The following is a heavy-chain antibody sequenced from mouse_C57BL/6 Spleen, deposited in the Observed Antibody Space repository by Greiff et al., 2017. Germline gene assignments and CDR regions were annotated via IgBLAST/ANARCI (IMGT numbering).Heavy chain of an antibody. Sequence: VQLQQSGPELVKPGASVKMSCKASGYTFTDYNMHWVKQSHGKSLEWIGYINPNNGGTSYNQKFKGKATLTVNKSSSTAYMELRSLTSEDSAVYYCARPNGSHYYAMDYWGQGTSVTVSS. V-gene: IGHV1-22*01. D-gene: IGHD1-1*02. CDR1: GYTFTDYN. CDR2: INPNNGGT. CDR3: ARPNGSHYYAMDY. J-gene: IGHJ4*01.